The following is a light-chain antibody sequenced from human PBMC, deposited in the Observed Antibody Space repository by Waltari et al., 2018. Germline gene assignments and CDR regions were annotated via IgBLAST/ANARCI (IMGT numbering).Light chain of an antibody. V-gene: IGKV1-NL1*01. CDR2: AAA. CDR1: QGIANS. Sequence: DIQMTQSPSSLSASVGDRVTITCRASQGIANSLAWYQQKLGQAPKLLLYAAARLESGVPSRYSGSGSGTDYTLTISSLQPEDFATYYCQQYYNTPCTFGQGTKVEIK. CDR3: QQYYNTPCT. J-gene: IGKJ1*01.